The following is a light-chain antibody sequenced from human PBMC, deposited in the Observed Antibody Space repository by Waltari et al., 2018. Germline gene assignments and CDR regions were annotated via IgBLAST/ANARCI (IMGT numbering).Light chain of an antibody. Sequence: DIVITQSPDSLGVSLGERATIHCKSSQSVLYSSNNKNYLSWYQQKPGQPPKLIIYWASTRESGVPDRFSGSGSVTDFTLTISSLQAEDVAVYYCLQTYVSPYTFGQGTNLEI. CDR3: LQTYVSPYT. V-gene: IGKV4-1*01. CDR2: WAS. CDR1: QSVLYSSNNKNY. J-gene: IGKJ2*01.